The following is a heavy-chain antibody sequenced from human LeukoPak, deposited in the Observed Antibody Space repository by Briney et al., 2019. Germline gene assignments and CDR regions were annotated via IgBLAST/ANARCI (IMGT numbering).Heavy chain of an antibody. CDR1: GFTFSSYW. CDR2: INSDGSST. J-gene: IGHJ3*02. D-gene: IGHD1-14*01. Sequence: GGSLRLSCAASGFTFSSYWMHWVRQAPGKGLVWVSRINSDGSSTSYADSVKGRFTISRDNAKNTLYLQMNSLRAEDTAVYYCARTEDSGSAFDIWGQGTMVTVSS. CDR3: ARTEDSGSAFDI. V-gene: IGHV3-74*01.